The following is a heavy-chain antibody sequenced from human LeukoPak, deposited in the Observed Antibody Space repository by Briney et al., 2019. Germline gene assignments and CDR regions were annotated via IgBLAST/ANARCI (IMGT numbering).Heavy chain of an antibody. D-gene: IGHD2-2*01. J-gene: IGHJ4*02. CDR1: GGSISSYY. CDR2: IYTSGST. V-gene: IGHV4-4*07. Sequence: PSETLSLTCTVSGGSISSYYWSWIRQPVGKGLEWIGRIYTSGSTNYNPSLKSRVTMSVDTSKNQFSLKLSSVTAADTAVYYCARDSCSSTSCYEYFDYWGQGTLVTVSS. CDR3: ARDSCSSTSCYEYFDY.